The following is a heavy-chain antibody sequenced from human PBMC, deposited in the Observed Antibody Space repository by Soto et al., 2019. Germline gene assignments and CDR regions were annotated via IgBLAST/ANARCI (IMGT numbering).Heavy chain of an antibody. J-gene: IGHJ6*02. Sequence: GESQKISCKGSGYSFTSYWIGWVRQMPGKGLEWMGFIYPGDSDTRYSPSFQGQVTISADQSISTAYLQWSSLKASDTAMYYCPGQRGVYGDYPNRYYYYRGKDGWGQRTTST. V-gene: IGHV5-51*01. CDR2: IYPGDSDT. CDR1: GYSFTSYW. D-gene: IGHD4-17*01. CDR3: PGQRGVYGDYPNRYYYYRGKDG.